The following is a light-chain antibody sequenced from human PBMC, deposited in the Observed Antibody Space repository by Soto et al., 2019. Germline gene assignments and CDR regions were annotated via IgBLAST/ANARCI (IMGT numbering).Light chain of an antibody. Sequence: QSVLTQPASVSGSPGQSITISCTGTSSDVGGYNYVSWYQQHPGKAPKLMIFDVSNRPLGVSNRFSGSKSGDTASLTISGLQAEDEADYYCSSYTSRVTGVLFGGVTKLTVL. V-gene: IGLV2-14*01. CDR1: SSDVGGYNY. CDR3: SSYTSRVTGVL. CDR2: DVS. J-gene: IGLJ2*01.